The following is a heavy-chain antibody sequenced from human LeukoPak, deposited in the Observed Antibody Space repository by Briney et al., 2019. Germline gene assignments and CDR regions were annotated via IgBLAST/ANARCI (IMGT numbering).Heavy chain of an antibody. CDR2: IIPILGIA. CDR1: GGTFSSYA. Sequence: SVKVSCKASGGTFSSYAISWVRQAPGQGLEWMGRIIPILGIANYAQKFQGRAMITADKSTSTAYMELSSLRSEDTAVYYCARDGPWTHNWFDPWGQGTLVTVSS. CDR3: ARDGPWTHNWFDP. D-gene: IGHD3/OR15-3a*01. V-gene: IGHV1-69*04. J-gene: IGHJ5*02.